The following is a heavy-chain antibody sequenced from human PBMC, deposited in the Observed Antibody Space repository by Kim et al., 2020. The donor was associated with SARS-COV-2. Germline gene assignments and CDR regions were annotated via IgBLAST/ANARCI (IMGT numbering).Heavy chain of an antibody. J-gene: IGHJ6*02. CDR2: INAGNGNT. D-gene: IGHD6-19*01. Sequence: ASVKVSCKASGYTFTSYAMHWVRQAPGQRLEWMGWINAGNGNTKYSQKFQGRVTITRDTSASTAYMELSSLRSEDTAVYYCARDPSSGWSYYYYGMDVWGQGTTVTVSS. CDR3: ARDPSSGWSYYYYGMDV. V-gene: IGHV1-3*01. CDR1: GYTFTSYA.